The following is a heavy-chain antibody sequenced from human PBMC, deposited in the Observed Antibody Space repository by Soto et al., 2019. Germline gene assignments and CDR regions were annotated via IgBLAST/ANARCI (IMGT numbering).Heavy chain of an antibody. CDR1: GGSIGGFY. CDR2: IYYSGST. Sequence: SETLCLTWSVSGGSIGGFYWSWIRQPPGKGLEWIGYIYYSGSTNYNPSLKSRVTISVDTSKNQFSLKLSSVTAADTAVYYCARDDFYDSSGYGLAYWGQGTLVTVSS. D-gene: IGHD3-22*01. J-gene: IGHJ4*02. V-gene: IGHV4-59*01. CDR3: ARDDFYDSSGYGLAY.